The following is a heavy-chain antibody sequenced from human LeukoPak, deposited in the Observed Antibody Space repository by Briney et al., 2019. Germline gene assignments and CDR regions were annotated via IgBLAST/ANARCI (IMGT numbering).Heavy chain of an antibody. J-gene: IGHJ4*02. CDR1: GGSFSHSY. D-gene: IGHD1-14*01. V-gene: IGHV4-34*01. Sequence: PSETLSLTCAVYGGSFSHSYWNWVRQPPGKGLEWIGEINHSGISDYNPSLSSRVTMSQGTSKNHFSLKLASVTAADTAVYYCVRGPDHAKVGYWGQGTPVTVSS. CDR2: INHSGIS. CDR3: VRGPDHAKVGY.